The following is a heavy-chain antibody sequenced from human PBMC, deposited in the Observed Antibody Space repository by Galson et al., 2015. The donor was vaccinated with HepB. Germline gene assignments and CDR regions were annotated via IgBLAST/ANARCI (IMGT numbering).Heavy chain of an antibody. D-gene: IGHD2-2*01. V-gene: IGHV3-64D*06. Sequence: SLRLSCAASGFTFSSYAMHWVRQAPGKGLEYVSAISSNGGSTYYADSVKGRFTISRDNSKNTLYLQMSSLRAEGTAVYYCVKADFYCSSTSCYFYAFDIWGQGTMVTVSS. J-gene: IGHJ3*02. CDR3: VKADFYCSSTSCYFYAFDI. CDR2: ISSNGGST. CDR1: GFTFSSYA.